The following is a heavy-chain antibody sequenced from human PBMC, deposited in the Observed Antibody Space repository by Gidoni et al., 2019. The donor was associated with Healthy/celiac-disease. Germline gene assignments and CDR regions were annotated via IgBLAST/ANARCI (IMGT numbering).Heavy chain of an antibody. CDR3: AKDLESYYYYDSSGSLDYYGMDV. Sequence: EVQLLESGGGLVQPGGSLRLSCAASGFTFSSYAMSWVRQAPGKGLEWVSAISGSGGSTYYADSVKGRFTISRDNSKNTLYLQMNSLRAEDTAVYYCAKDLESYYYYDSSGSLDYYGMDVWGQGTTVTVSS. CDR2: ISGSGGST. CDR1: GFTFSSYA. D-gene: IGHD3-22*01. V-gene: IGHV3-23*01. J-gene: IGHJ6*02.